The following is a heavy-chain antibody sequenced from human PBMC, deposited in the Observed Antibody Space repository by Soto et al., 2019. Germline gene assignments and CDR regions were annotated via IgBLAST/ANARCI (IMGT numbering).Heavy chain of an antibody. D-gene: IGHD6-13*01. CDR3: ARGYSIAAAGTYYYYYMDV. Sequence: SETLSLTCAVYGGSFSGYYWSWIRQPPGKGLEWIGEINHSGSTNYNPSLKSRVTISVDTSKNQFSLKLSSVTAADTAVYYCARGYSIAAAGTYYYYYMDVWGKGTTVTVSS. V-gene: IGHV4-34*01. CDR2: INHSGST. CDR1: GGSFSGYY. J-gene: IGHJ6*03.